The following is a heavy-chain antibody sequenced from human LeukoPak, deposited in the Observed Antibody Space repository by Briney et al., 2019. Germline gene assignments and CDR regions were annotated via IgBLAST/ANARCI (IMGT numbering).Heavy chain of an antibody. CDR1: GGSISSETYY. CDR3: ARGGRGFDP. CDR2: IYSSGST. Sequence: PSETLSLTCTVSGGSISSETYYWTWVRQPAGKGLEWIGRIYSSGSTSYNPSLKSRVTISVDTSKNQFSLELNSVTASDTAVYYCARGGRGFDPWGQGTLVTVSS. V-gene: IGHV4-61*02. J-gene: IGHJ5*02.